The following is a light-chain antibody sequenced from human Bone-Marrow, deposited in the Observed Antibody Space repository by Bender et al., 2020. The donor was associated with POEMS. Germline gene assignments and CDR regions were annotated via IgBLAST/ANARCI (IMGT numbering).Light chain of an antibody. CDR3: SSYAGSRLYV. CDR2: EVT. J-gene: IGLJ1*01. V-gene: IGLV2-23*02. CDR1: NNDFGSYKF. Sequence: QSALTQPASVSGSPGQSITISCTGTNNDFGSYKFVSWYQQHPGRAPRLIIYEVTKRPSGVPDRFSGSKSGYTASLTVSGLQAEDEADYFCSSYAGSRLYVFGTGTKVIVL.